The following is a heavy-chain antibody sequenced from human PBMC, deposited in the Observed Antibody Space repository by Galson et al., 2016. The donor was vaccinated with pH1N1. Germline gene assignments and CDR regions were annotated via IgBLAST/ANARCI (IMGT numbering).Heavy chain of an antibody. D-gene: IGHD3-10*01. V-gene: IGHV5-51*03. CDR2: IHPGDSDT. CDR3: ARRRSLARNYCGSGSYAARAYDI. CDR1: GYSFSSYW. Sequence: QSGAEVKKPGDSLKIYCKGSGYSFSSYWIGWVRQMPGKGLEWMGIIHPGDSDTRYSPSFQGQVTMSADKSISAAYLQWSSLKASDSAMYYWARRRSLARNYCGSGSYAARAYDIWGQGTMVTVSS. J-gene: IGHJ3*02.